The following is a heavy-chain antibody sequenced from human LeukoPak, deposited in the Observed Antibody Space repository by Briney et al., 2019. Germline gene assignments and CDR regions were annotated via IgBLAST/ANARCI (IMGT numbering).Heavy chain of an antibody. CDR3: ARGNYYGQDY. CDR2: INSDGSTT. V-gene: IGHV3-74*01. Sequence: XXGRXXXGXGLVWISRINSDGSTTSCADSVKGRFTISRDNAKNTLYLQMNSLRAEDTAVYYCARGNYYGQDYWGQGTLVTVSS. D-gene: IGHD3-10*01. J-gene: IGHJ4*02.